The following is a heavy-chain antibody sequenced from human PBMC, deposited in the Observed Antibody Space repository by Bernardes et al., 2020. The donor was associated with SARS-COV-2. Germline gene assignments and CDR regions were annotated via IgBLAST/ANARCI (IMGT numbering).Heavy chain of an antibody. CDR3: AKSDWEWVPPRKGLDV. CDR2: ISGSDGVT. D-gene: IGHD2-21*01. CDR1: GLTFRLNA. V-gene: IGHV3-23*01. J-gene: IGHJ6*02. Sequence: GGSLRLSRAATGLTFRLNAMTWVRQPPGKGLEWVSDISGSDGVTHYADSVKGRFTISRDNFRSTLYLQMDGLRVEDTAVYYCAKSDWEWVPPRKGLDVWGQGTTVTVSS.